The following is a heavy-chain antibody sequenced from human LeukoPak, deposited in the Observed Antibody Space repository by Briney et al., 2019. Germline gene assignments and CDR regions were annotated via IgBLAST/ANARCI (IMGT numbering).Heavy chain of an antibody. Sequence: GGSLRLSCAASGFTFSSYSMNWVRQAPGKGLECVSSISSSSSYIYYADSVKGRFTISRDNAKNSLYLQMNSLRAEDTAVYYCARERGGYCSSTSCFPIDYWGQGTQVTVSS. CDR2: ISSSSSYI. V-gene: IGHV3-21*01. CDR1: GFTFSSYS. J-gene: IGHJ4*02. CDR3: ARERGGYCSSTSCFPIDY. D-gene: IGHD2-2*01.